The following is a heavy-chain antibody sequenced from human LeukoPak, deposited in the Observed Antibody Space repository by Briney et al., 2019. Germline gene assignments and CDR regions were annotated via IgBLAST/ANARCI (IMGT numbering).Heavy chain of an antibody. CDR3: ARDGYSVGWFDP. V-gene: IGHV3-21*01. CDR1: GFTFSSYS. CDR2: ISSSSSSI. D-gene: IGHD5-18*01. Sequence: GGSLRLSCAASGFTFSSYSMNWVRQAPGKGLEWVSSISSSSSSIYYADSVKGRFTISRDNAKNSLYLQMNSLRAEDTAVYYCARDGYSVGWFDPWGQGTLVTVSS. J-gene: IGHJ5*02.